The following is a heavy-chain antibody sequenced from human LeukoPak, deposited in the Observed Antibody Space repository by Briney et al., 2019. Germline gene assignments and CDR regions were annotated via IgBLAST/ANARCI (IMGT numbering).Heavy chain of an antibody. CDR2: ISYDGSNK. D-gene: IGHD4-17*01. J-gene: IGHJ6*02. V-gene: IGHV3-30*18. CDR3: AKVPYGDPHYYYYGMDV. Sequence: GGSLRLSCAASGFTFSSYGMHWVRQAPGKGLEWVAVISYDGSNKYYADSVKGRFTISRDNSKNTLYLQMNSLRAEDTAVYYCAKVPYGDPHYYYYGMDVWGQGTTVTVSS. CDR1: GFTFSSYG.